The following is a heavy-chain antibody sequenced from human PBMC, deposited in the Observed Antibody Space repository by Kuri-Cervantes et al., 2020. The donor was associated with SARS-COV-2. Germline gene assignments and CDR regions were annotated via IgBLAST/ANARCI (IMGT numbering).Heavy chain of an antibody. CDR3: ARAQSPAAAIDY. CDR1: GFNFSRTD. Sequence: GGSLRLSCAASGFNFSRTDMHWVRQAPGKGLEWVAVISHDGKNKKCIASGKGRFSISRDNSKNTVDLHMNNLRADDTGVYYCARAQSPAAAIDYWGQGTLVTVSS. D-gene: IGHD6-13*01. J-gene: IGHJ4*02. CDR2: ISHDGKNK. V-gene: IGHV3-30*03.